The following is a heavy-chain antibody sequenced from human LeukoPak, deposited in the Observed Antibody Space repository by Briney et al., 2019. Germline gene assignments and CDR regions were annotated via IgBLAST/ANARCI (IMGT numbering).Heavy chain of an antibody. Sequence: GGSLRLSCAASGFTFSSYAMSWVRQAPGKGLEWVSAIGGRGTITYYADSVKGRFTISKDNSKNSLYLQMNSLRAEDTAVYYCAKDDDYVEYGYYFDFWGQGTLVTVSS. CDR3: AKDDDYVEYGYYFDF. CDR2: IGGRGTIT. V-gene: IGHV3-23*01. D-gene: IGHD4-17*01. CDR1: GFTFSSYA. J-gene: IGHJ4*02.